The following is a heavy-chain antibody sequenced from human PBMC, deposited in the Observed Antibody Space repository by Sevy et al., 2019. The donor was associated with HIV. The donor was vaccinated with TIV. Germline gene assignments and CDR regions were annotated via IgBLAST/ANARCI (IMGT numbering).Heavy chain of an antibody. CDR2: LSFGGGKI. D-gene: IGHD2-8*01. Sequence: GGSLRLSCAASGFDFSIYSMSWVRQAPGKGLEWVSTLSFGGGKINYADSVKGRFTISRDNSKSLVYLQMNNMRVEDTAVYYCAREGCTKPHDYWGQGTLVTVSS. J-gene: IGHJ4*02. CDR3: AREGCTKPHDY. V-gene: IGHV3-23*01. CDR1: GFDFSIYS.